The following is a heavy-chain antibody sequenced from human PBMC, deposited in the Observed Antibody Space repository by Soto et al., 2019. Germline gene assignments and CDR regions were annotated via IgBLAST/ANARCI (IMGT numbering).Heavy chain of an antibody. CDR3: VTGWSDY. D-gene: IGHD2-15*01. V-gene: IGHV3-30*03. CDR1: GFAFSSYG. Sequence: QVQLVESGGGVVQPGRFLRLACAASGFAFSSYGMHWVRQAPGKGLEWVAVISYDGNNKYYADSVKGRFTISRDNSKNMLYLQMNSLRAEDTALYYCVTGWSDYWGQGTLVTVSS. CDR2: ISYDGNNK. J-gene: IGHJ4*02.